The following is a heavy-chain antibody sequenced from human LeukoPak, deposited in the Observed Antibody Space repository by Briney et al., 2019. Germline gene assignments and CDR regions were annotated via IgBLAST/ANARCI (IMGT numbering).Heavy chain of an antibody. V-gene: IGHV3-23*01. CDR2: ISGSGGDT. Sequence: GGSLRLSCAASGFTFSSHAMSWVRQAPGKGLEWVSAISGSGGDTYYADPVKGRFTISRDNPKNTLYLQINRRGAEATAVYYCAKSVPAATLYYFDYWGQGTLVTVSS. D-gene: IGHD2-2*01. CDR3: AKSVPAATLYYFDY. J-gene: IGHJ4*02. CDR1: GFTFSSHA.